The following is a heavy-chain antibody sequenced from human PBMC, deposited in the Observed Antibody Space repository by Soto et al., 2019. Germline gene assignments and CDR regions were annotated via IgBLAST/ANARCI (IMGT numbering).Heavy chain of an antibody. V-gene: IGHV1-18*01. D-gene: IGHD1-26*01. CDR1: GYTLTSHG. Sequence: QVQLVQSGAEVKKPGASVKVSCKASGYTLTSHGISWVRQAPGQGLEWMGWITAYNGNTNYAQKLQGRVPMTTDTSTSTANMELRSNRSGDSAVYYCAREGGNAGVPWEYYHGMEVWGQGTTVTVSS. CDR2: ITAYNGNT. CDR3: AREGGNAGVPWEYYHGMEV. J-gene: IGHJ6*02.